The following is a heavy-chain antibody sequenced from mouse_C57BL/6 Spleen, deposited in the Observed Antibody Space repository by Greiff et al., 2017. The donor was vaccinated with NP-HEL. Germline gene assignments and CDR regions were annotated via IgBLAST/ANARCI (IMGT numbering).Heavy chain of an antibody. Sequence: QVQLQQSGAELVRPGTSVKVSCKASGYAFTNYLIEWVKQRPGQGLEWIGVINPGSGGTNYNEKFKGKATLTADKSSSTAYMQLSSLTSEDSAVYFCARSYGNYDWFAYWGQGTLVTVSA. CDR3: ARSYGNYDWFAY. V-gene: IGHV1-54*01. J-gene: IGHJ3*01. CDR2: INPGSGGT. D-gene: IGHD2-1*01. CDR1: GYAFTNYL.